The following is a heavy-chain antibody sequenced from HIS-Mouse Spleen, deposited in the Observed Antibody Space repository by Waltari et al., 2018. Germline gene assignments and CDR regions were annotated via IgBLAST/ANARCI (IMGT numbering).Heavy chain of an antibody. Sequence: QVQLVESGGGVVQPGRSLRLSCAASGFTFRSYAMHWVRQAPGKGLEWVAVISDDGSNKYYADSGTGRVTISRDNSKNTLYLQMNSLRAEDTAVYYCARGFRWHDAFDIWGQGTMVTVSS. V-gene: IGHV3-30-3*01. CDR1: GFTFRSYA. J-gene: IGHJ3*02. D-gene: IGHD2-15*01. CDR3: ARGFRWHDAFDI. CDR2: ISDDGSNK.